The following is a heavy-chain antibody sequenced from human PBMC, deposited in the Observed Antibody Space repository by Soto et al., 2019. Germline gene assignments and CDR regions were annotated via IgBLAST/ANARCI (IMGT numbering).Heavy chain of an antibody. D-gene: IGHD6-13*01. V-gene: IGHV3-23*01. CDR3: AKGFGSYAAAAGTVDY. Sequence: EVQLLESGGGLVQPGGSLRLSCAASGFTFSSYAMSWVRQAPGKGLEWVSAISGSGGSTYYADSVKGRFTISRDNSKNTLYLQMNSLRAEDTAVYYCAKGFGSYAAAAGTVDYWGQGPLVTVSS. J-gene: IGHJ4*02. CDR1: GFTFSSYA. CDR2: ISGSGGST.